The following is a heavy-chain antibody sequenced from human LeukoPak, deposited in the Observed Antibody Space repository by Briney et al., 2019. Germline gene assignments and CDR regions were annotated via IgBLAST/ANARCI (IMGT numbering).Heavy chain of an antibody. Sequence: SETLSLTCAVYGGSFSGYYWSWIRQPPGKGLEWIGEINHSGSTNYNPSLKSRVTISVDTSKNQFSLKLSSVTAADTAVYYRARGRVRIDYWGQGTLVTVSS. CDR1: GGSFSGYY. D-gene: IGHD3-22*01. CDR3: ARGRVRIDY. V-gene: IGHV4-34*01. J-gene: IGHJ4*02. CDR2: INHSGST.